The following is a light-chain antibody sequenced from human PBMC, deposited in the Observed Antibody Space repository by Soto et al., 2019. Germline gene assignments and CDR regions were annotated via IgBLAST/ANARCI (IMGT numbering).Light chain of an antibody. CDR1: QSVSSSY. CDR3: QQYGSSPWT. CDR2: DAS. V-gene: IGKV3D-20*01. Sequence: EIVFTQSPATLSLSPGERATLSCGASQSVSSSYLAWYQQKPGLAPRLLIYDASSRATGIPDRFSGSGFGTDFTLTISRLEPEDFAMYYCQQYGSSPWTFGQGTRVEIK. J-gene: IGKJ1*01.